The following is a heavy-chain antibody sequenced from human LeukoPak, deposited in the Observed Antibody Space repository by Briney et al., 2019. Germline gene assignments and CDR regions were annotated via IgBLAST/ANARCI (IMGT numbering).Heavy chain of an antibody. V-gene: IGHV3-30*04. CDR2: ISYHGSNE. D-gene: IGHD3-9*01. Sequence: GGSLRLSCEASGFTFSTYPMHWVRQAPDKGLEWVTMISYHGSNEYYADSVKGRFTISRDNSKNTLYLQMNNPRVEDTAIYYCARVHDTTGYYHYFDSWGQGTLVTVSS. J-gene: IGHJ4*02. CDR1: GFTFSTYP. CDR3: ARVHDTTGYYHYFDS.